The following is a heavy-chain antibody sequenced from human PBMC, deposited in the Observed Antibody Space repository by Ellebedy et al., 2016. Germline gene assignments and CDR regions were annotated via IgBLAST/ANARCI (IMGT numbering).Heavy chain of an antibody. V-gene: IGHV1-69*13. CDR3: AGESSKYYGSGSYYPDYYYYGMDV. Sequence: SVKVSXXASGGTFSNYAISWVRQAPGQGLEWMGGIIPIFGTANYAQKFQGRVTITADESTSTAYMELSSLRSEDTAVYYCAGESSKYYGSGSYYPDYYYYGMDVWGQGTTVTVSS. D-gene: IGHD3-10*01. CDR1: GGTFSNYA. CDR2: IIPIFGTA. J-gene: IGHJ6*02.